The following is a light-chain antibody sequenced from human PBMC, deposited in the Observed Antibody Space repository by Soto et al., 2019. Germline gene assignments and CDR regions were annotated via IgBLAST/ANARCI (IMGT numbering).Light chain of an antibody. V-gene: IGKV3-15*01. J-gene: IGKJ3*01. CDR3: QQYNDWPSCT. Sequence: ELVMTQSPATLSAPPAERATLSCRASQSVSSNIAWYQQKPGQAPRLLIYGASTRSTGLPARFSGSGSGTEFALTISSLQSEDIAGYYCQQYNDWPSCTFGDGTKVDVK. CDR1: QSVSSN. CDR2: GAS.